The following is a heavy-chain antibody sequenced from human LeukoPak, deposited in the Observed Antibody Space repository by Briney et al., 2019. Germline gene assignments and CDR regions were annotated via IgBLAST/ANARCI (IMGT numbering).Heavy chain of an antibody. CDR3: AREGSSWSLGHDWFDP. CDR2: INPNSGGT. V-gene: IGHV1-2*02. D-gene: IGHD6-19*01. J-gene: IGHJ5*02. CDR1: GYTFPSYG. Sequence: GPVKVSCKASGYTFPSYGISWVRQAPGQGLEWMGWINPNSGGTNYAQKFQGRVTLTRDASLSTAYMELSRLRSDDPAVYYCAREGSSWSLGHDWFDPWGQGTLVTVSS.